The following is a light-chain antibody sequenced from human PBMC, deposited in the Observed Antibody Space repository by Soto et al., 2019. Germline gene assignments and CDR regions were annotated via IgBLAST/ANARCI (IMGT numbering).Light chain of an antibody. CDR3: HQYNNWPWT. CDR2: GAS. V-gene: IGKV3-20*01. Sequence: EIVLTQSPGTLSLSPGERATLSCRASQSVSSSYLAWYQQKPGQAPRLLIHGASSRATGIPDRISGSGSGTDFTLTISRLEPEDFAVYYCHQYNNWPWTFGQGTKVDIK. J-gene: IGKJ1*01. CDR1: QSVSSSY.